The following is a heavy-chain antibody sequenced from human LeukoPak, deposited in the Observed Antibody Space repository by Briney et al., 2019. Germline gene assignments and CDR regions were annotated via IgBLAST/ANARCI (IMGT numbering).Heavy chain of an antibody. V-gene: IGHV1-2*02. CDR3: ARENRGWLPYCSGGSCYSSYWYFDL. D-gene: IGHD2-15*01. J-gene: IGHJ2*01. CDR1: GYTFTGYY. Sequence: ASVKVSCKASGYTFTGYYMHWVQQAPGQGLEWMGWINPNSGGTNYAQKFQGRVTMTRDTSISTAYMELSRLRSDDTAVYYCARENRGWLPYCSGGSCYSSYWYFDLWGRGTLVTVSS. CDR2: INPNSGGT.